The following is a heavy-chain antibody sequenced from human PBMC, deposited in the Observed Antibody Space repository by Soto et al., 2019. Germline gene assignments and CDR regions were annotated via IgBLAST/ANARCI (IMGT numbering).Heavy chain of an antibody. D-gene: IGHD2-21*02. J-gene: IGHJ4*02. CDR2: IVVGSGNT. Sequence: SVKVSCKASGFNFISSAVQWVRQARGQRPEWIGWIVVGSGNTKYAQKFQERVTITRDMSTSTAYMELRSLSSEDTAVYYCAKDPIPYCGGDCYSFPLYWGQGTLVTVSS. V-gene: IGHV1-58*01. CDR3: AKDPIPYCGGDCYSFPLY. CDR1: GFNFISSA.